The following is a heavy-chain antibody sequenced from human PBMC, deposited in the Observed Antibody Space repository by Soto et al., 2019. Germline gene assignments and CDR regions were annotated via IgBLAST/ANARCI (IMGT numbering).Heavy chain of an antibody. V-gene: IGHV3-33*01. CDR3: ARDRGWPRAYFDY. J-gene: IGHJ4*02. D-gene: IGHD3-10*01. CDR1: GFTFRNHG. CDR2: IWYDGSNQ. Sequence: QVQLVESGGGVVQPERSLRLSCAASGFTFRNHGRHWVRQAPGKGLEWVGVIWYDGSNQYHADSVKGRFTISRDNSKNTLYLQMNSLRAEDTAVYYCARDRGWPRAYFDYWGQGTLVTVSS.